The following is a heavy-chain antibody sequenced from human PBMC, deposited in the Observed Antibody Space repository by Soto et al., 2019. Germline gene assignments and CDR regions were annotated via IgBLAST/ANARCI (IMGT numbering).Heavy chain of an antibody. CDR1: GFTFSSYA. J-gene: IGHJ4*02. V-gene: IGHV3-30-3*01. CDR3: ARDGVDTAMVRSLDY. Sequence: GGSLRLSCAASGFTFSSYAMHWVRQAPGKGLEWVAVISYDGSNKYYADSVKGRFTISRDNSKNTLYLQMNSLRAEDTAVYYCARDGVDTAMVRSLDYWGQGTLVTVSS. CDR2: ISYDGSNK. D-gene: IGHD5-18*01.